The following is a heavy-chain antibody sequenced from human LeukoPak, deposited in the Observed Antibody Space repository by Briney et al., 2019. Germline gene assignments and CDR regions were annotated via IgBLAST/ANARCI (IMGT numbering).Heavy chain of an antibody. D-gene: IGHD2-21*01. V-gene: IGHV3-33*01. CDR2: IWYDGSNK. Sequence: GGSLRLSCAASGFTFRNYGMHWVRQAPGKGLEWVAVIWYDGSNKYYADSVKGRFTISRDNSKNTLDLQMNSLRVEDTAVYYCATLQPEYGGGYWGQGTLVSVSS. J-gene: IGHJ4*02. CDR3: ATLQPEYGGGY. CDR1: GFTFRNYG.